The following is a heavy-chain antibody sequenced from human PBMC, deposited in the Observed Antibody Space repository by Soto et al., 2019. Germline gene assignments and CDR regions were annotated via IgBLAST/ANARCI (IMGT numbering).Heavy chain of an antibody. J-gene: IGHJ6*02. V-gene: IGHV1-18*01. CDR3: ARDSSSSGDLYGMEV. CDR1: NGTLTTYG. Sequence: QVQLVQSGAAVKKPGASVTVSCKASNGTLTTYGISCVRQAPGQGLEWMGWVSGYSGHSSSAQEFQDRAIMATDTSSNAAYMELRSLTSADSAGYFCARDSSSSGDLYGMEVWVQGTAVTVSS. CDR2: VSGYSGHS. D-gene: IGHD6-6*01.